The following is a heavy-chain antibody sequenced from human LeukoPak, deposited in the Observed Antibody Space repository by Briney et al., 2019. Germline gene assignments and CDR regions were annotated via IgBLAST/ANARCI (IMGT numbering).Heavy chain of an antibody. V-gene: IGHV3-64*01. J-gene: IGHJ6*03. Sequence: GGSLRLSCAASGFTFSSYAMHWVRQAPGKGLEYVSAISSNGGSTYYANSVKGRFTISRDNSKNTLYLHVNSLRPEDTAVYYCATDRPMIVGGQIHYYYYMDVWGKGTMVTVSS. CDR3: ATDRPMIVGGQIHYYYYMDV. CDR1: GFTFSSYA. D-gene: IGHD3-22*01. CDR2: ISSNGGST.